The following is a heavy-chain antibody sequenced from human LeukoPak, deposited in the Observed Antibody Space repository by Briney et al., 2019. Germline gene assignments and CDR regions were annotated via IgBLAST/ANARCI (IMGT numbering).Heavy chain of an antibody. D-gene: IGHD4-11*01. CDR3: ARGKLQGYFDY. J-gene: IGHJ4*02. CDR1: GFTFSSYA. CDR2: ISYDGSNK. V-gene: IGHV3-30-3*01. Sequence: GGSLRLSCAASGFTFSSYAMHWVRQAPGKGLEWVAVISYDGSNKYYADSVKGRFTISRDNSKNTLYLQMNSLRAEDTAVYYCARGKLQGYFDYWGQGTLVTVSS.